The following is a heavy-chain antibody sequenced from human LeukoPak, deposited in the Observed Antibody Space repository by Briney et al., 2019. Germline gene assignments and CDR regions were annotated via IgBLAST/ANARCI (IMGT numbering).Heavy chain of an antibody. J-gene: IGHJ1*01. D-gene: IGHD6-19*01. CDR3: TKESDISVAGYAEYFQH. CDR1: GFTFSSYA. Sequence: PGGSLRLSCAASGFTFSSYAMSWVRQAPGKGLEWVSAISGSGGSTYYADSVKGRFSISRDNSKNTVYLQMNSLRAEDTAVYYCTKESDISVAGYAEYFQHWGQGTLVTVSS. V-gene: IGHV3-23*01. CDR2: ISGSGGST.